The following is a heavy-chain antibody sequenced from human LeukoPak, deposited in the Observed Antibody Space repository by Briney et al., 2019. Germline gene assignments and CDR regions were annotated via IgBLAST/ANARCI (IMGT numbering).Heavy chain of an antibody. CDR2: INPNSGGT. J-gene: IGHJ3*02. CDR3: ARDGSRDAFDI. D-gene: IGHD1-1*01. V-gene: IGHV1-2*02. Sequence: ASVKVSCKASGYTFTGYYMHWVRQAPGQGLEWMGWINPNSGGTNYAQTFQGRVTMTRDTSISTAYMELSRLRSDDTAVYYCARDGSRDAFDIWGQGTMVTVSS. CDR1: GYTFTGYY.